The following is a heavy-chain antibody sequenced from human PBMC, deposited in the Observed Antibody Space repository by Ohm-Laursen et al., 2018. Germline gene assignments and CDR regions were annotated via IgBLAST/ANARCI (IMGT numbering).Heavy chain of an antibody. D-gene: IGHD1-26*01. CDR3: AKRIGGYGTFDY. CDR1: GGSISPHY. Sequence: GTLSLTCTVSGGSISPHYWSWIRQSPEKGLEWIGYISYSGTSEHNPSLKGRVTMSVDTSKNQISLNLSSVTAADTAVYYCAKRIGGYGTFDYWGQGTLVTVSS. V-gene: IGHV4-59*11. CDR2: ISYSGTS. J-gene: IGHJ4*02.